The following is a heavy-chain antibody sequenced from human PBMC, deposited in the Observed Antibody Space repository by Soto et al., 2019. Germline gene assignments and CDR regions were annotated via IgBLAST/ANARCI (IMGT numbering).Heavy chain of an antibody. CDR1: GCTFTAYY. CDR2: IRPDSRDT. V-gene: IGHV1-2*02. CDR3: ARGTPSEAGPCIDF. Sequence: PSFKCPPKATGCTFTAYYIHWAREAPGQGLEWMGWIRPDSRDTNNAQKFQGRVTMTRDASTRTAYMELSRLRSDDTAVYYCARGTPSEAGPCIDFWGQGTLVTVYS. J-gene: IGHJ4*01. D-gene: IGHD6-13*01.